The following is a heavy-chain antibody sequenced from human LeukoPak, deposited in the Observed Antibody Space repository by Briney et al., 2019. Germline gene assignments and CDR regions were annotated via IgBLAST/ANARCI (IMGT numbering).Heavy chain of an antibody. D-gene: IGHD1-26*01. CDR2: IYPGDSDT. CDR1: GYSFTSYW. Sequence: GESLKISCKGSGYSFTSYWIGWVRQMPGKGLEWMGIIYPGDSDTRYSPSFQGQVTISADKSISTAYLQWSSLKASDTAMYYCARLGGIVGATYKNAFDIWGQGTMVTVSS. J-gene: IGHJ3*02. V-gene: IGHV5-51*01. CDR3: ARLGGIVGATYKNAFDI.